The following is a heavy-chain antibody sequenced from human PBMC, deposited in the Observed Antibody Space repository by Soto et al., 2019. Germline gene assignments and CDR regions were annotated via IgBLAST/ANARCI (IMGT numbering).Heavy chain of an antibody. CDR3: TTDRVGLWLGETQTTYGMDV. CDR2: IKSKTDGGTT. D-gene: IGHD3-10*01. J-gene: IGHJ6*02. Sequence: PGGSLRLSCAASGFTFSNAWMSWVRQAPGKGLEWVGRIKSKTDGGTTDYAAPVKGRFTISRDDSKNTRYVQMNSLKTEDTAVDYCTTDRVGLWLGETQTTYGMDVGGQGTTVTVSS. V-gene: IGHV3-15*01. CDR1: GFTFSNAW.